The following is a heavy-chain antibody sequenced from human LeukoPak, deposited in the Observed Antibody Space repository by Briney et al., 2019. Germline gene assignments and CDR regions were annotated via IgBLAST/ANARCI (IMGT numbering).Heavy chain of an antibody. D-gene: IGHD1-26*01. Sequence: PSETLSLTCTVSGGSISSGGYYWSWIRQPPGKGLEWIGYIYHSGSTYYNPSLKSRVTISVDRSKNQFSLKLSSVTAADTAVYYCARGLVGATAKDWGQGTLVTVSS. V-gene: IGHV4-30-2*01. CDR3: ARGLVGATAKD. CDR2: IYHSGST. CDR1: GGSISSGGYY. J-gene: IGHJ4*02.